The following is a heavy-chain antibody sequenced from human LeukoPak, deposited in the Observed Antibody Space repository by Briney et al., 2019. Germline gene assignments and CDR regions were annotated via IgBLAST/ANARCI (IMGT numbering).Heavy chain of an antibody. D-gene: IGHD6-13*01. CDR2: VSSDGNNK. J-gene: IGHJ4*02. CDR3: ARDAVSLAAAGTSDY. CDR1: GFTFSSYA. Sequence: GGSLRLSCAASGFTFSSYAMHWVRQAPGKGLEWVAVVSSDGNNKYYADSVKGRFTISRDNSKNTLYLQMNSLRAEDTAVYYCARDAVSLAAAGTSDYWGQGSLVTVSS. V-gene: IGHV3-30-3*01.